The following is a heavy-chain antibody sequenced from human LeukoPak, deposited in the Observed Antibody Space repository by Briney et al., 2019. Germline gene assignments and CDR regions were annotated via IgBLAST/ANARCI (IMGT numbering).Heavy chain of an antibody. V-gene: IGHV3-11*01. Sequence: GESLRLSCAASGFIFSDYYMTVIPQAPGKGLEWVSYISKSCSSIYYADSVKGRFTISKDNAKTSLSLQMNSLRAEDKALYYCAKGKRVSNTWGQGTLVTVSS. CDR1: GFIFSDYY. CDR3: AKGKRVSNT. D-gene: IGHD2-8*01. CDR2: ISKSCSSI. J-gene: IGHJ5*02.